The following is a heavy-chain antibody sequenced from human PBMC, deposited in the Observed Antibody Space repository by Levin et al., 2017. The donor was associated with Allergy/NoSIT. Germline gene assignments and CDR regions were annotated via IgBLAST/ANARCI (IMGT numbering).Heavy chain of an antibody. D-gene: IGHD5-24*01. CDR1: GFTFSSYP. Sequence: PGGSLRLSCTASGFTFSSYPLSWVRQAPGKGLEWVSGITGSGIGTDYADSVKGRFTISRDNSKNTVYLQINSLRAEDTAVYYCASRIGMAMPRDYWGQGTLVTVSS. CDR2: ITGSGIGT. J-gene: IGHJ4*02. CDR3: ASRIGMAMPRDY. V-gene: IGHV3-23*01.